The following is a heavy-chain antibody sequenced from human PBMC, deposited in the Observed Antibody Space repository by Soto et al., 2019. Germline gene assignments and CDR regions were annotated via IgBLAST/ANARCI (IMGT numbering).Heavy chain of an antibody. J-gene: IGHJ6*03. CDR2: ISSRGVGT. Sequence: EVQLVESGGGLVQPGGSLRLSCAASGFTFSNYAMDWVRQAPGKVLEYVSGISSRGVGTYYANSVKDRFTISRDNSKNTLYLQMGSLRAEDMAVYYCARREQSDYDHMYVWGKGTSVTVSS. V-gene: IGHV3-64*01. CDR1: GFTFSNYA. CDR3: ARREQSDYDHMYV. D-gene: IGHD6-19*01.